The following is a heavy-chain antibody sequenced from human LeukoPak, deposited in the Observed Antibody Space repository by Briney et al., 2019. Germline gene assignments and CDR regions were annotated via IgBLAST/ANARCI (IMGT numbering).Heavy chain of an antibody. D-gene: IGHD3-3*01. J-gene: IGHJ6*03. CDR3: ARATWYYDFWSGFSNYMDV. Sequence: ASVKVSCKASGYTFTSYGISWVRQAPGQGLEWMGWISAYNGNTNYAQKLQGRVTMTTDTSTGTAYMELRSLRSDDTAVYYCARATWYYDFWSGFSNYMDVWGKGTTVTVSS. V-gene: IGHV1-18*01. CDR1: GYTFTSYG. CDR2: ISAYNGNT.